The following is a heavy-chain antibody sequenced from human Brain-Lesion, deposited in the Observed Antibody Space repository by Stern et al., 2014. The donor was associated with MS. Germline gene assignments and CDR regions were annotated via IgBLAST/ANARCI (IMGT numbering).Heavy chain of an antibody. Sequence: EVQLEESGGDLVQPGRSLRLSCAAFGFTFDDYAMHWVRQAPGKGLEWVAGISWNSGTIGYADSGKGRFTTARDNAYSSLYLQRNSLRPEDTALYYCARDITGSSAYFAYWGHGTLVTVSS. CDR1: GFTFDDYA. D-gene: IGHD1-14*01. V-gene: IGHV3-9*01. CDR3: ARDITGSSAYFAY. J-gene: IGHJ4*01. CDR2: ISWNSGTI.